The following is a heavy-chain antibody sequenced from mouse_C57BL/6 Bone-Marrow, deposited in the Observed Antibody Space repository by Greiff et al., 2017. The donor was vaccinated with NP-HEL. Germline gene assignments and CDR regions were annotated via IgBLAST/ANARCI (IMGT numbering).Heavy chain of an antibody. V-gene: IGHV5-2*01. CDR1: EYEFPSHD. CDR2: INSDGGST. D-gene: IGHD1-1*01. Sequence: EVQVVESGGGLVQPGESLKLSCESNEYEFPSHDMSWVRKTPEKRLELVAAINSDGGSTYYPDTMERRFIISRDNTKKTLYLQMSSLRSEDTALYYCARRTMTTVVASYWYFDVWGTGTTVTVSS. J-gene: IGHJ1*03. CDR3: ARRTMTTVVASYWYFDV.